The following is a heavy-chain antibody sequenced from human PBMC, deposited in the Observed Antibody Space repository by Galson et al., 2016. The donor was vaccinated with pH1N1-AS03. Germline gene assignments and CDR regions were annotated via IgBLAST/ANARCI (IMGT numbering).Heavy chain of an antibody. CDR2: IYYSGST. CDR3: ARRVYGDYVNWFDP. J-gene: IGHJ5*02. Sequence: ETLSLTCTVSGGSISSSSYYWGWIRQPPGKGLEWIGSIYYSGSTYYNPSLKSRVTISVDTSKNQFSLKLSCVTAADTAVYYCARRVYGDYVNWFDPWGQGTLVTVSS. CDR1: GGSISSSSYY. D-gene: IGHD4-17*01. V-gene: IGHV4-39*01.